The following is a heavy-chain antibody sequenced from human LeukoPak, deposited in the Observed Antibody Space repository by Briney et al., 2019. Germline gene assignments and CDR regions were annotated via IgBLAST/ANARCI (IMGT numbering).Heavy chain of an antibody. D-gene: IGHD3-16*01. Sequence: ASVKVSCKASGYTFTSYGISWVRQAPGQGVEWMGWITSYNGNTTYAKKLQGRVNMTTQTPTSTAYMELRSLRSDDTAVYYCARLNVGGNYFDYWGQGTLVTVSS. V-gene: IGHV1-18*01. CDR3: ARLNVGGNYFDY. CDR2: ITSYNGNT. J-gene: IGHJ4*02. CDR1: GYTFTSYG.